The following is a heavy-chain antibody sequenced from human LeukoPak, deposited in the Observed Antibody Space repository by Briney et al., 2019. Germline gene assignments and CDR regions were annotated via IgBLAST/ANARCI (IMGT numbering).Heavy chain of an antibody. CDR2: VYRSGSD. D-gene: IGHD3-9*01. CDR3: ASNLGGYYDIFTGPGYFDY. CDR1: GYSIDRGYY. V-gene: IGHV4-38-2*01. J-gene: IGHJ4*02. Sequence: PSETLSLTCSISGYSIDRGYYWGWIRQPPGKGLEWIGSVYRSGSDYYNSSLKGRVTISIDTSKNLLSLILSSVTAADTAVYYCASNLGGYYDIFTGPGYFDYWGQGTLVTVSS.